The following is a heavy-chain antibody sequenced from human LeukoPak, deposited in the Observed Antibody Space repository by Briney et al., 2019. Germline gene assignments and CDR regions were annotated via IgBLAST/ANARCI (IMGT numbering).Heavy chain of an antibody. J-gene: IGHJ6*02. V-gene: IGHV3-23*01. Sequence: GGSLRLSCAASGFTFSSYAMSWVRQAPGKGLEWVSAISGSGGSTYYADSVKGRFTISRDTSKNTLYLQMNSLRAEDTAVYYCAKAPPSSYYYYYGIDVWGQGTTVTVSS. CDR1: GFTFSSYA. CDR2: ISGSGGST. CDR3: AKAPPSSYYYYYGIDV. D-gene: IGHD6-13*01.